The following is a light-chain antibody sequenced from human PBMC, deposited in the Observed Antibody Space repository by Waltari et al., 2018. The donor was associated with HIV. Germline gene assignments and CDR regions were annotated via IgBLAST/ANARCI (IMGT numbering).Light chain of an antibody. V-gene: IGKV3-20*01. CDR1: QSVGSGF. Sequence: ETVLTQSPGTLSLSPGERATLSCRASQSVGSGFLAWYQQKPGQAPRLLIYGASSRATGIPDRFSGSGAGTDFTLTISRLEPEDFAVYYCQQYGRSSITFGQGTRLEIK. CDR3: QQYGRSSIT. J-gene: IGKJ5*01. CDR2: GAS.